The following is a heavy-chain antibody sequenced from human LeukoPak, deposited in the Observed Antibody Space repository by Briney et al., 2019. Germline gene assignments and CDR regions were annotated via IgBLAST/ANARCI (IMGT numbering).Heavy chain of an antibody. Sequence: PSETLSLTCAVYGGSFSGYYWSWIRQPPVKGLEWIGEINHSGSTNYNPSLKSRVTISVDTSKNQFSLKLSSVTAADTAVYYCARGTHYYGSGSYYNWFDPWGQGTLVTVSS. CDR3: ARGTHYYGSGSYYNWFDP. D-gene: IGHD3-10*01. CDR2: INHSGST. J-gene: IGHJ5*02. V-gene: IGHV4-34*01. CDR1: GGSFSGYY.